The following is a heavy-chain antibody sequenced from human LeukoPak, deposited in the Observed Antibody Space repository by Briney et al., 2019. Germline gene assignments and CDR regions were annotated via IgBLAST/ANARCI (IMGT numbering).Heavy chain of an antibody. J-gene: IGHJ4*02. CDR1: GYTFTDYY. D-gene: IGHD1-26*01. CDR3: ARDGVGTYDY. V-gene: IGHV1-2*02. CDR2: IYPNNGDT. Sequence: ASVKVSCRASGYTFTDYYIHWLRRAPGQGLEWMGWIYPNNGDTNYAQKFQGSVTMTRDTSINTAYMKLSSLTSDDTAVYYCARDGVGTYDYWGQGTLVTVSS.